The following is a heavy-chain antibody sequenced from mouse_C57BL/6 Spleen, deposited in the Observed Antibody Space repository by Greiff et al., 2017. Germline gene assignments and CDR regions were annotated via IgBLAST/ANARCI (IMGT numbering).Heavy chain of an antibody. Sequence: VQLQQSGAELVKPGASVKISCKASGYAFSSYWMNWVKQRPGKGLEWIGQIYPGDGDTNYNGKFKGKATLTADKSSSTAYMQLSSLTSEDSAVYFCARRETYYSNPYAMDYWGQGTSVTVSS. CDR1: GYAFSSYW. J-gene: IGHJ4*01. D-gene: IGHD2-5*01. CDR2: IYPGDGDT. CDR3: ARRETYYSNPYAMDY. V-gene: IGHV1-80*01.